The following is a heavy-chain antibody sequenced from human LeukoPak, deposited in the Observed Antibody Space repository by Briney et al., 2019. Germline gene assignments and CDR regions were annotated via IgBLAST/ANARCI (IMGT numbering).Heavy chain of an antibody. V-gene: IGHV4-39*07. J-gene: IGHJ4*02. Sequence: PSQTLSLTCTVSGGSISSGGYYWGWIRQPPGKGLEWIGSIYHSGSTYYNPSLKSRVTISVDTSKNQFSLKLSSVTAADTAVYYCARVSYGSGSYEGYFDYWGQGTLVTVSS. D-gene: IGHD3-10*01. CDR2: IYHSGST. CDR3: ARVSYGSGSYEGYFDY. CDR1: GGSISSGGYY.